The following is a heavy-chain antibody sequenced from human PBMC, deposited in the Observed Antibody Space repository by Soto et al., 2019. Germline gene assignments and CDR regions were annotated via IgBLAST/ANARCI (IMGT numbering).Heavy chain of an antibody. Sequence: SETLSLTCTVSGGSITSSSYYWGWIRQPPGKGLEWIGTIYYSGSTYYNPSLKSRVTISVDTSKNQFSLNLSSVTAADTAVYYCASQHYYDSSGYYVVYWGQGTLVTVSS. CDR2: IYYSGST. D-gene: IGHD3-22*01. CDR1: GGSITSSSYY. J-gene: IGHJ4*02. V-gene: IGHV4-39*01. CDR3: ASQHYYDSSGYYVVY.